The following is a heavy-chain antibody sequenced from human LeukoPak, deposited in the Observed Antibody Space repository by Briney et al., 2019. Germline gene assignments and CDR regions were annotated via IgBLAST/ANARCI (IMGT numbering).Heavy chain of an antibody. CDR3: ASKGKLHTSYYYIDV. D-gene: IGHD1-26*01. J-gene: IGHJ6*03. CDR1: GGSISSSH. V-gene: IGHV4-59*01. Sequence: SETLSLTCTVSGGSISSSHWSWIRQPPGKGLEWIGYIYYIGSTNYNPSLKSRVTISIDTSNSQFSLKLTSVTAADTAVYYCASKGKLHTSYYYIDVWGKGTTVTVSS. CDR2: IYYIGST.